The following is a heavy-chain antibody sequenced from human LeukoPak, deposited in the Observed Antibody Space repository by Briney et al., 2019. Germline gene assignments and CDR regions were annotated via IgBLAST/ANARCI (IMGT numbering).Heavy chain of an antibody. CDR1: GDSISGFY. J-gene: IGHJ3*02. D-gene: IGHD2-2*01. CDR2: VYSSGNSGTT. Sequence: SETLSLTCTVSGDSISGFYWSWIRQPAGMGLEWIGRVYSSGNSGTTNYNPSLQSRVTVSLDTSKNQVSLKLTSVTAADTAVYFCARESRMIAFDIWGQGTMVTVSS. V-gene: IGHV4-4*07. CDR3: ARESRMIAFDI.